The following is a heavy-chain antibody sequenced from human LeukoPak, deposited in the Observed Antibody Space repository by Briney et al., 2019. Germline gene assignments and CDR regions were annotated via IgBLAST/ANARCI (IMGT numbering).Heavy chain of an antibody. Sequence: MSSETLSLXCAVYGGSFSGYYGSWIRRPPGEGRGWIGEINHSGSTNYNPTLKGGVTISVDTSKTQFSLKLRSVTAADTAVYYCARERLYYDYVWGSYRQRLAFDYWGQGTLVTVSS. CDR3: ARERLYYDYVWGSYRQRLAFDY. J-gene: IGHJ4*02. D-gene: IGHD3-16*02. CDR2: INHSGST. V-gene: IGHV4-34*01. CDR1: GGSFSGYY.